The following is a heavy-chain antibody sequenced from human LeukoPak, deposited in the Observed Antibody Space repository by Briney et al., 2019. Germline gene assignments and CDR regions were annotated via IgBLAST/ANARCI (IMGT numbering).Heavy chain of an antibody. J-gene: IGHJ4*02. CDR3: ARERDTVLAPYFDY. V-gene: IGHV1-18*01. CDR1: GYAFIRYP. D-gene: IGHD3-3*01. Sequence: ASVKVSCKASGYAFIRYPIIWVRQAPGQGLEWMGWISTYNGDTTYAQKFQDRVSVTTDTSTGTVSMELRSLRSDDTAVYYCARERDTVLAPYFDYWGQGTLVTVSP. CDR2: ISTYNGDT.